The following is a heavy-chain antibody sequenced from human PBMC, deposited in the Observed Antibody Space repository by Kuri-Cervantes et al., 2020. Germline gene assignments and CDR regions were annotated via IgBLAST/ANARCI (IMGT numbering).Heavy chain of an antibody. V-gene: IGHV1-2*02. CDR3: ARTAPVAFDAFEI. D-gene: IGHD2-21*01. CDR1: GYTFTDYY. J-gene: IGHJ3*02. CDR2: INPNSGDT. Sequence: ASVKVSCKASGYTFTDYYIHWVRQAPGQGLEWMGWINPNSGDTNYAQKFQGRVTMTRDTSISTAYMELNRLTSDDTAVYYCARTAPVAFDAFEIWGQGTMVTVSS.